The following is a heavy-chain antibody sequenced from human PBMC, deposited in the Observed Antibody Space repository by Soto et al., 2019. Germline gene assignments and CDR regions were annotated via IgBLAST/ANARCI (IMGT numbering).Heavy chain of an antibody. V-gene: IGHV1-18*01. D-gene: IGHD2-21*02. CDR3: ARGGHIAVVTDSFDS. CDR1: GYTLAELS. CDR2: ITAYNGNT. J-gene: IGHJ4*02. Sequence: ASVKVSCKVSGYTLAELSMHWVRPAPGQGLEWMGWITAYNGNTKYAQKLQGRVTMTTDTSTSTVFMELTSLRSADTAVYYCARGGHIAVVTDSFDSWGQGTLVTVSS.